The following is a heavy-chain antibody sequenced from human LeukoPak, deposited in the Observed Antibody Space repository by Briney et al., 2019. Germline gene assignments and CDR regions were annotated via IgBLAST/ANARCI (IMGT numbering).Heavy chain of an antibody. CDR3: ARAGQYNWNDEKDY. J-gene: IGHJ4*02. V-gene: IGHV3-20*04. CDR1: GFTFHDYG. Sequence: GGSLRLSCAASGFTFHDYGMSWVRQAPGKGLEWVSGIDRNGGSIGYADSVKGRFTISRDNAKNSLYLQMNSLRAEDTALYYCARAGQYNWNDEKDYWGQGTLVTVPS. D-gene: IGHD1-1*01. CDR2: IDRNGGSI.